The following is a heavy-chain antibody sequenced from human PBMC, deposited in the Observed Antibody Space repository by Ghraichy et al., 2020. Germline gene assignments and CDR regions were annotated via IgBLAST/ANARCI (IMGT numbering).Heavy chain of an antibody. CDR1: GFTFSGYS. Sequence: GSLRLSCVGSGFTFSGYSMNWVRQSPGKGLEWVSYITSSSRFISYADSVKGRFTISRDNAQNSLYLQMNSLRDEDTAVYYCARGSRVVRFYYYDGMDVWGRGTTVTVSS. CDR2: ITSSSRFI. V-gene: IGHV3-48*02. J-gene: IGHJ6*02. D-gene: IGHD4-23*01. CDR3: ARGSRVVRFYYYDGMDV.